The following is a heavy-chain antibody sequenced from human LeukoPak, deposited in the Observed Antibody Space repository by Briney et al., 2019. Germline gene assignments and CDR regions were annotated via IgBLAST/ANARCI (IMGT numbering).Heavy chain of an antibody. CDR2: IRYDGSNK. J-gene: IGHJ6*03. Sequence: GGSLRLSCAASGFTFSDYYMSWIRQAPGKGLEWVAFIRYDGSNKYYADSVKGRFTISRDNSKNTLYLQMNSLRAEDTAVYYCAKELVDIVATGLDDYYYYMDVWGKGTTVTISS. CDR3: AKELVDIVATGLDDYYYYMDV. V-gene: IGHV3-30*02. CDR1: GFTFSDYY. D-gene: IGHD5-12*01.